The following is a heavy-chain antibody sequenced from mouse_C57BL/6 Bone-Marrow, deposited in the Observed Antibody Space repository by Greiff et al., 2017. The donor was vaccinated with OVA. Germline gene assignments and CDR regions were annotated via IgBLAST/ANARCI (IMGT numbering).Heavy chain of an antibody. CDR3: AVQLRLPVAY. V-gene: IGHV1-81*01. CDR2: IYPRSGNT. D-gene: IGHD3-2*02. CDR1: GYTFTSYG. J-gene: IGHJ3*01. Sequence: VQLQESGAELARPGASVKLSCKASGYTFTSYGISWVKQRTGQGLEWIGEIYPRSGNTYYNEKFKGKATLTADKSSSTAYMELRSLTSEDSAVYFCAVQLRLPVAYWGQGTLVTVSA.